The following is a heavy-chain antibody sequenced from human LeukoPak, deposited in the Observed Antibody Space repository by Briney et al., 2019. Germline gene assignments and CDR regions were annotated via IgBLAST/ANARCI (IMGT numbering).Heavy chain of an antibody. J-gene: IGHJ3*02. CDR3: ARDGLASIGLDM. CDR2: IWYNGNNK. V-gene: IGHV3-33*01. CDR1: GFTLTGYG. D-gene: IGHD6-13*01. Sequence: GRSLRLSCAASGFTLTGYGMHWVRQAPGEGLEWVAVIWYNGNNKYYADSVKGRFTVSRDTSKNTLYLQMNSLRGEDTAIYYCARDGLASIGLDMWGQGTVVTVSS.